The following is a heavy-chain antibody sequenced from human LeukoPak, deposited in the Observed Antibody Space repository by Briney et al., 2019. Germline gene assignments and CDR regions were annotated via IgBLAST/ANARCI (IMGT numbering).Heavy chain of an antibody. CDR1: GYTFTNYY. Sequence: ASVKVSCKASGYTFTNYYIRWVRQAPGHGLEWMGISNPSGDSTNYAQKFQGRVTMTRDTSTSTVYMDLSSLRSEDTAVYYCARWTTTSLDYWGQGTLVTVSS. J-gene: IGHJ4*02. CDR3: ARWTTTSLDY. D-gene: IGHD1-1*01. V-gene: IGHV1-46*01. CDR2: SNPSGDST.